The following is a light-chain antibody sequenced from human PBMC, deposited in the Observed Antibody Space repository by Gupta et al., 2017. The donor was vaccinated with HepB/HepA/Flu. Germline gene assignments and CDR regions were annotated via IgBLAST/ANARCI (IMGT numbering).Light chain of an antibody. CDR3: CSYAGSYTYVV. CDR1: SSDVGGYNY. CDR2: DVS. Sequence: QSALTQPRSVSGSPGQSVTISCTGTSSDVGGYNYVSWYQQHPGKAPKLIIYDVSKRPSGVPDRFSGSKSGNTASLTISGLQAEDEADYYCCSYAGSYTYVVVGGGTKLTVL. J-gene: IGLJ2*01. V-gene: IGLV2-11*01.